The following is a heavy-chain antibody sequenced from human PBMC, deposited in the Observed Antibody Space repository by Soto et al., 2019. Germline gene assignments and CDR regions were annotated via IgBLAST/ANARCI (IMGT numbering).Heavy chain of an antibody. CDR2: IDPRRGST. CDR1: GYTFTSNF. J-gene: IGHJ4*02. CDR3: AREGVRAYIYAPFDY. Sequence: ASVKVYCKASGYTFTSNFMHWVRQAPGQGLEWMGMIDPRRGSTTYAQKFQGRVIMTTDASTSTVYMELSSLRFEDTAVYRCAREGVRAYIYAPFDYWGQGTQVTVSS. D-gene: IGHD2-2*01. V-gene: IGHV1-46*01.